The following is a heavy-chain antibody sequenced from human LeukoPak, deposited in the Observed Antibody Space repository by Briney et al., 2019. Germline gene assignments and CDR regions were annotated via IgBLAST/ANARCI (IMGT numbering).Heavy chain of an antibody. CDR1: GFTFSSYS. Sequence: GGSLRLSCAASGFTFSSYSMNWVRQAPGKGLEWVSSISSSSSYIYYADSVKGQFTISRDNAKNSLYLQMNSLRAEDTAVYYCASQACSSTSCSAVDPWGQGTLVTVSS. CDR3: ASQACSSTSCSAVDP. V-gene: IGHV3-21*01. D-gene: IGHD2-2*01. J-gene: IGHJ5*02. CDR2: ISSSSSYI.